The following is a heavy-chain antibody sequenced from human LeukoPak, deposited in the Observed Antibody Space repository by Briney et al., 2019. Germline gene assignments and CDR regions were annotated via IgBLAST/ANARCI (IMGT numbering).Heavy chain of an antibody. V-gene: IGHV3-21*01. D-gene: IGHD2-2*01. CDR3: AKDSILAPDAPYPYYYYMDV. CDR2: ISSSSSYI. CDR1: GFTFSSYS. J-gene: IGHJ6*03. Sequence: GGSLRLSCAASGFTFSSYSMNWVRQAPGKGLEWVSSISSSSSYIYYADSVKGRFTISRDNAKNSLYLQMNSLRAEDTAVYYCAKDSILAPDAPYPYYYYMDVWGRGTTVTVSS.